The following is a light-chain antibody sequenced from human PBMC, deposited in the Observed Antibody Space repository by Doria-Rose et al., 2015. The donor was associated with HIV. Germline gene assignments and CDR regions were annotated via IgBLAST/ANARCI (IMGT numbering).Light chain of an antibody. CDR2: AAS. CDR3: QQSYSTPLT. J-gene: IGKJ4*01. CDR1: QSTGSF. V-gene: IGKV1-39*01. Sequence: TQSPSSLSASVGDRVTITCRASQSTGSFLNWYQQKPGQAPKLLIYAASSLQNGVPPRFSGSGSGTDFTLTISSLQPEDFATYFCQQSYSTPLTFGGGTKVEIK.